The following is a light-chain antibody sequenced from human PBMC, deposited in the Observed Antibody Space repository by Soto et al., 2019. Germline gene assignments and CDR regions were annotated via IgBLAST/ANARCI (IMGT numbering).Light chain of an antibody. V-gene: IGKV3-20*01. J-gene: IGKJ3*01. Sequence: EIVLTQSPGTLSFSPGDRATLSCRARQSVSANYLAWYQQKLGQAPRLLIYGASSRATGIPDRLSGNGSGTDFSRTITRLEPADFAVDYGHQYYSTPFTFGPGNQVHI. CDR3: HQYYSTPFT. CDR1: QSVSANY. CDR2: GAS.